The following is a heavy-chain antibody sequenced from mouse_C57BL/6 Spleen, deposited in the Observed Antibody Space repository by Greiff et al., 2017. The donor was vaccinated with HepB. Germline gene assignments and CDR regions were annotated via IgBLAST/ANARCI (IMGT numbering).Heavy chain of an antibody. Sequence: VQGVESGAELVRPGASVTLSCKASGYTFTDYEMHWVKQTPVHGLDWIGAIDPETGGTAYNQKFKGKAILTADNSSSTAYMELRSLTSEDSAVYYGTRSPDYYVSGGYFDVWGTGTTFTVSS. CDR2: IDPETGGT. CDR1: GYTFTDYE. V-gene: IGHV1-15*01. CDR3: TRSPDYYVSGGYFDV. D-gene: IGHD1-1*01. J-gene: IGHJ1*03.